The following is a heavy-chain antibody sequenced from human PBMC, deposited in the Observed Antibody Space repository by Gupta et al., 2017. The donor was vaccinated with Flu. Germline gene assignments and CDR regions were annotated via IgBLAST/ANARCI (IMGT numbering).Heavy chain of an antibody. V-gene: IGHV4-39*01. D-gene: IGHD1-26*01. Sequence: QLLLLESGPGLVNPSETLSLTCTLCGGSLANTNYSWGWIRQPPGKGLECIGSIYHTGTAYYNPSLKSRITISVDTSRNQFSLKLNSMTAADTAVYYCANFDSGSWYYWGPGTLVTVSS. CDR3: ANFDSGSWYY. CDR2: IYHTGTA. J-gene: IGHJ4*02. CDR1: GGSLANTNYS.